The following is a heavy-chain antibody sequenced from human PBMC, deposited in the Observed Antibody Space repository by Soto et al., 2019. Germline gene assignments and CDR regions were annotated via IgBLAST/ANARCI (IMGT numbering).Heavy chain of an antibody. CDR3: AREPYLPMARNDC. J-gene: IGHJ4*02. Sequence: PSETLSLTCTVSGGSLSSADSFWTWLPHPTGKGWDWLGYSYYSGTTYYNPSLKGRLIISIDTSRSQFSLSLNSVTAEATAVYFCAREPYLPMARNDCWRQGAQV. D-gene: IGHD3-10*01. V-gene: IGHV4-30-4*01. CDR1: GGSLSSADSF. CDR2: SYYSGTT.